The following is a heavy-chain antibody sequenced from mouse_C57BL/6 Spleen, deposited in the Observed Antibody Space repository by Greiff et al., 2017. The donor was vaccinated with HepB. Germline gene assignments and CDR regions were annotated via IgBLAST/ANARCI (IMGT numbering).Heavy chain of an antibody. CDR3: ARSDYDYDLGY. D-gene: IGHD2-4*01. J-gene: IGHJ2*01. CDR2: IHPNSGST. Sequence: QVQLQQPGAELVKPGASVKLSCKASGYTFTSYWMHWVKQRPGQGLEWIGMIHPNSGSTNYNEKFKSKATLTVDKSSSTAYMQLSSLTSEDSAVYYCARSDYDYDLGYWGQGTTLTVSS. CDR1: GYTFTSYW. V-gene: IGHV1-64*01.